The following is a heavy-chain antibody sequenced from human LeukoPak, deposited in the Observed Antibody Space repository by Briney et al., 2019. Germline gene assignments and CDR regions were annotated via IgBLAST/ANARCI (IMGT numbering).Heavy chain of an antibody. V-gene: IGHV4-59*01. CDR2: IYYSGST. D-gene: IGHD6-19*01. CDR1: GGSISSYY. J-gene: IGHJ1*01. CDR3: ARGAVAGQYFQH. Sequence: SETLSLTYTVSGGSISSYYWSWIRQPPGKGLEWIGYIYYSGSTNYNPSLKSRVTISVDTSKNQFSLKLSSVTAADTAVYYCARGAVAGQYFQHWGQGTLVTVSS.